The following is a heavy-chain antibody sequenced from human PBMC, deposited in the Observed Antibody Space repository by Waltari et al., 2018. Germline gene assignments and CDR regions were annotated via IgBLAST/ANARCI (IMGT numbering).Heavy chain of an antibody. D-gene: IGHD1-26*01. CDR3: ARGTLSFLSGSYLPPYFDY. CDR2: INHSRST. CDR1: RGSFSGYY. J-gene: IGHJ4*02. V-gene: IGHV4-34*01. Sequence: VLLQQTGAALWNPSATLPLICAVYRGSFSGYYWGWIRQPPGKGLEWIGEINHSRSTNYNPSLKSRVTISVDTSKNQFSLKLSSVTAADTAVYYCARGTLSFLSGSYLPPYFDYWGQGTLVTVSS.